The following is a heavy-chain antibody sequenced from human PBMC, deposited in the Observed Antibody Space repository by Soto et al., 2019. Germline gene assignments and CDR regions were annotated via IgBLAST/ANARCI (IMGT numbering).Heavy chain of an antibody. V-gene: IGHV3-23*01. CDR2: LRGSGGST. J-gene: IGHJ4*02. Sequence: PGGSLRLSCAASGFPFSTYDMSWVRQAPGKGLEWVSVLRGSGGSTYYADSVKGRFTISRDNSKNALYLQMNSLRAEDTAVYYCVQGGWLDHWGQGTLVTVSS. CDR1: GFPFSTYD. D-gene: IGHD6-19*01. CDR3: VQGGWLDH.